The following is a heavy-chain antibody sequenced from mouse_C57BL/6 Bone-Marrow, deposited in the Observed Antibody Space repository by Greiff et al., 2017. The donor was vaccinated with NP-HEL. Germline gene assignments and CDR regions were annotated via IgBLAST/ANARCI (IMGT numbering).Heavy chain of an antibody. Sequence: EVQRVESGEGLVKPGGSLKLSCAASGFTFSSYAMSWVRQTPEKRLEWVAYISSGGDYIYYADTVKGRFTISRDNARNTLYLQMSSLKSEDTAMYYCTRGEVYGSSYLWYFDVWGTGTTVTVSS. J-gene: IGHJ1*03. CDR2: ISSGGDYI. D-gene: IGHD1-1*01. CDR1: GFTFSSYA. CDR3: TRGEVYGSSYLWYFDV. V-gene: IGHV5-9-1*02.